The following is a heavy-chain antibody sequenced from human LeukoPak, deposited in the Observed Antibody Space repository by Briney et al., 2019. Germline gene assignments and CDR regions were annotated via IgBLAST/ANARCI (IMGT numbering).Heavy chain of an antibody. CDR2: IIPIFGTA. D-gene: IGHD2-2*02. CDR1: GGTFSSYA. V-gene: IGHV1-69*13. J-gene: IGHJ3*02. Sequence: ASVKVSCKASGGTFSSYAISWVRQAPGQGLEWMGGIIPIFGTANYAQKFQGRVTITADESTSTAYMELSRLRSEDTAVYYCARDCSSTSCYNDAFDIWGQGTMVTVSS. CDR3: ARDCSSTSCYNDAFDI.